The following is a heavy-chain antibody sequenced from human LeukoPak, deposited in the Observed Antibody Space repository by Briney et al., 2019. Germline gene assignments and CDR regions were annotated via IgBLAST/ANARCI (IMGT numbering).Heavy chain of an antibody. CDR1: GFTFNNYW. V-gene: IGHV3-7*01. J-gene: IGHJ4*02. D-gene: IGHD3-10*01. CDR2: IKQDGSEK. CDR3: ARLFYYDSGSASFDY. Sequence: GGSLRLSCAASGFTFNNYWMTWVRQAPGKGLEWVANIKQDGSEKYYADSLKGRFTISRDNAKISLYLQMSSLRAEDTAVYYCARLFYYDSGSASFDYWGQGTLVTVSS.